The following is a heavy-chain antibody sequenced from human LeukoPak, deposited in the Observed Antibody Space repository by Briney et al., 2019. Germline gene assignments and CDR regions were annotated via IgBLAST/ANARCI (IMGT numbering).Heavy chain of an antibody. J-gene: IGHJ6*02. Sequence: GGSLRLSCAASGFTFSSYAMHWVRQAPGKGLEWVAVISYDGSNKYYADSVKGRFTISRDNSKNTLYLQMNSLRAEDTAVYYCARDAGSRGMDVRGQGTTVTVSS. V-gene: IGHV3-30-3*01. CDR1: GFTFSSYA. CDR3: ARDAGSRGMDV. CDR2: ISYDGSNK.